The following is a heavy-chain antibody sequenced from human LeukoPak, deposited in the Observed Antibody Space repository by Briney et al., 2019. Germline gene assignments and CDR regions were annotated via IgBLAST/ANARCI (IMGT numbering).Heavy chain of an antibody. V-gene: IGHV4-61*09. J-gene: IGHJ5*02. CDR2: IYTSGST. Sequence: PSETLSLTCTVSGGSISSGRYYWSWLRQPAGKGLEWIRHIYTSGSTNYNPSLKSRVTISMDTSKNQFSLKLSSVTAADTAVYYCAVDSVRGVLGFDPWGQGTLVTVSS. D-gene: IGHD3-10*01. CDR1: GGSISSGRYY. CDR3: AVDSVRGVLGFDP.